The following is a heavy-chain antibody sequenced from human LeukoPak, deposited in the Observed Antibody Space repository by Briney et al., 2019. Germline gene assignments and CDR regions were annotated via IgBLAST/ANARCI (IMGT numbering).Heavy chain of an antibody. Sequence: SETLSLTCAVSGDSISSTSYFWAWIRQPPGKGLEWIGSVSYTGRTYYNPSVKSRVTLSVDTSTNQFSLKPSSVTAADAAVYYCARQKRDYYDTSGYYFGNDYWGQGTLVTVSS. CDR1: GDSISSTSYF. CDR2: VSYTGRT. CDR3: ARQKRDYYDTSGYYFGNDY. D-gene: IGHD3-22*01. J-gene: IGHJ4*02. V-gene: IGHV4-39*01.